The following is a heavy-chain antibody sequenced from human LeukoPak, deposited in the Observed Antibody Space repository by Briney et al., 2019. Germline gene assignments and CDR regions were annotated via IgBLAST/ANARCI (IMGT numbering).Heavy chain of an antibody. V-gene: IGHV3-30*18. CDR3: AKAYDILTGYYRSAFDY. J-gene: IGHJ4*02. CDR1: GFTFNNYW. D-gene: IGHD3-9*01. CDR2: ISYDGSNK. Sequence: GGSLRLSCAASGFTFNNYWMSWVRQAPGKGLEWVAVISYDGSNKYYADSVKGRFTISRDNSKNTLYLQMNSLRAEDTAVYYCAKAYDILTGYYRSAFDYWGQGTLVTVSS.